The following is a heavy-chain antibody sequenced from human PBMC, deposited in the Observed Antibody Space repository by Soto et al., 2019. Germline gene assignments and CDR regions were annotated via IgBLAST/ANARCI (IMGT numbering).Heavy chain of an antibody. D-gene: IGHD6-6*01. V-gene: IGHV3-23*01. J-gene: IGHJ4*02. CDR1: GFIFYSYA. CDR2: ISGSGGST. CDR3: AKDSTAYSSSYDFDS. Sequence: PWWSLQLSCEASGFIFYSYAMGVLRQKKGKGLEWVSAISGSGGSTYYADSVKGRFTISRDNSKNTLYLQMNSLRAEDTAVYYCAKDSTAYSSSYDFDSWGQGNLVTVSS.